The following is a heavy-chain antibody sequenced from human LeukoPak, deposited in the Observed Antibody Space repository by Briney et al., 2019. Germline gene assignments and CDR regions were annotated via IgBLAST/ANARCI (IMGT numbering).Heavy chain of an antibody. CDR3: ARENTSSWYYYYYYGMDV. V-gene: IGHV1-69*06. CDR1: GGTFSSYA. Sequence: SVKVSCKASGGTFSSYAISWVRQAPGQGLEWMGGIIPIFGTANYAQKFQGRVTITADKSTSTAYMELSSLRSEDTAVYYCARENTSSWYYYYYYGMDVWGQGTTVTVSS. J-gene: IGHJ6*02. D-gene: IGHD2-2*01. CDR2: IIPIFGTA.